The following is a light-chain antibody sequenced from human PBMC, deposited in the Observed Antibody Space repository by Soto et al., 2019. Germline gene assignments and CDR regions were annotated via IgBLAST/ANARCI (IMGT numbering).Light chain of an antibody. CDR2: GAS. J-gene: IGKJ4*01. CDR1: QSVSSN. Sequence: EIVMTQSPATLSVSPGERATLSCRASQSVSSNLAWYQQKPGQAPRLLIYGASTRATGIPARFSGSGSGTEFTLTISSLQYEDFAVYYCQQYNIWPPLTFGGGTKVEIK. CDR3: QQYNIWPPLT. V-gene: IGKV3-15*01.